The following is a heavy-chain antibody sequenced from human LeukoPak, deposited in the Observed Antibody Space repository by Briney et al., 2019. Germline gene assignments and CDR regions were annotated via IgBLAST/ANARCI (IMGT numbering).Heavy chain of an antibody. CDR2: ITSSGATI. CDR1: GFTFSSYS. CDR3: ATAKSFLGYSYVAPFDY. V-gene: IGHV3-48*01. D-gene: IGHD5-18*01. Sequence: GGSLRLSCAASGFTFSSYSMHWVRQAPGKGLEWVSYITSSGATIYYADSVKGRFTISRDNSKNTLYLQMNSLRAEDTAVYYCATAKSFLGYSYVAPFDYWGQGTLVTVSS. J-gene: IGHJ4*02.